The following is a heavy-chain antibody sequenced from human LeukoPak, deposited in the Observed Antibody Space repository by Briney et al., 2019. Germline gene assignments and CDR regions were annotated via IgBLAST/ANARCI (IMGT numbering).Heavy chain of an antibody. J-gene: IGHJ5*02. Sequence: GASVKVSCKASGYTFTGYYMHWVRQAPGQGLEWMGIINPSGGSTSYAQKFQGRVTMTRDASTSTVYMELSSLRSEDTAVYYCARFRNILTGFDPWGQGTLVTVSS. CDR3: ARFRNILTGFDP. CDR2: INPSGGST. V-gene: IGHV1-46*01. D-gene: IGHD3-9*01. CDR1: GYTFTGYY.